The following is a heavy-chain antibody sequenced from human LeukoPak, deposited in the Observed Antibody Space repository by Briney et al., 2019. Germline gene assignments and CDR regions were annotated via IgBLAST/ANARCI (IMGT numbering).Heavy chain of an antibody. Sequence: GESLKISCKGSGYSFTNYWIGWVRQMPGKGLEWMGIIYPGASDTRYSPSFQGQVSISADKSISTAYLQWSSLKASDTAMYYCAKASGIAVAGSSRFFDYWGQGTLVTVSS. CDR3: AKASGIAVAGSSRFFDY. CDR1: GYSFTNYW. J-gene: IGHJ4*02. D-gene: IGHD6-19*01. CDR2: IYPGASDT. V-gene: IGHV5-51*01.